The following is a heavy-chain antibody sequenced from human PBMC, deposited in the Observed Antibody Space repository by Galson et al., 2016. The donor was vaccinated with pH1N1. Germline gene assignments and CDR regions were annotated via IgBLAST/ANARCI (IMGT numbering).Heavy chain of an antibody. V-gene: IGHV3-48*04. D-gene: IGHD6-19*01. CDR1: GFTFTAFT. CDR3: ANLPSGFVTGWFYRATDDY. J-gene: IGHJ4*01. Sequence: SLRLSCAASGFTFTAFTMNWVRQAPGKGLEWVSYISGGSRVKNYADSVKGRFTISRDNARNSLYLQMSGLRAEDTAVYYCANLPSGFVTGWFYRATDDYWGLGTLVTVSS. CDR2: ISGGSRVK.